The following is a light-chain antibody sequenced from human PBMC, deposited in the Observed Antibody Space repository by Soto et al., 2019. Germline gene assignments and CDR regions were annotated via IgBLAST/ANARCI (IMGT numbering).Light chain of an antibody. CDR3: QQYDTSHRT. J-gene: IGKJ1*01. V-gene: IGKV3-20*01. Sequence: EIVLTQSPGTLSLSPGERATLSCRASQSVSSNYLAWYQQKRGQSPRLLIYGASSSAAGIPTRFSGSGSGTDFTLTISRLEPEDFAVYYCQQYDTSHRTFGQGTKGEI. CDR1: QSVSSNY. CDR2: GAS.